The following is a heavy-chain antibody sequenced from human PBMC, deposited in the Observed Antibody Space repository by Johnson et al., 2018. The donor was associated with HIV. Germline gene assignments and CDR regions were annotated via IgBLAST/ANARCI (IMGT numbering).Heavy chain of an antibody. Sequence: EQLEESGGGLVQPGGSLRLSCAASGFTVSSNYMSWVRQAPGKGLEWVSVVYRGGSTYYADSVKGRFTVSRDNSKNTLYLQMNSLRVEDTAIYYCARGGTESVGYHPAAHFLSAFDIWGQGTMVTVSS. J-gene: IGHJ3*02. V-gene: IGHV3-66*02. CDR3: ARGGTESVGYHPAAHFLSAFDI. CDR2: VYRGGST. D-gene: IGHD1-7*01. CDR1: GFTVSSNY.